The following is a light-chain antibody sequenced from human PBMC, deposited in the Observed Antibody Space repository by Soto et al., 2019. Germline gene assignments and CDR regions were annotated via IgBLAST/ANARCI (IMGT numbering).Light chain of an antibody. CDR2: GAS. Sequence: EIVLTQSPGTLSLSPGERATLSCRASQSVSNSYLAWYQQKPGQAPRLLIYGASSRATDIPDRYSGSGSGTDFTLTISRLEPEDFAVYYCHQYGSSPATFGQGTKVDI. V-gene: IGKV3-20*01. CDR3: HQYGSSPAT. J-gene: IGKJ1*01. CDR1: QSVSNSY.